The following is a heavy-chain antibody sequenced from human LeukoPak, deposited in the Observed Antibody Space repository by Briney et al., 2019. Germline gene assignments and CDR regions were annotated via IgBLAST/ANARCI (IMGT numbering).Heavy chain of an antibody. J-gene: IGHJ4*02. CDR2: IIPILGIA. CDR1: GGTFSSYA. Sequence: SVKVSCKASGGTFSSYAISWVRQAPGQGLEWMGRIIPILGIANYAQKFQGRVTITADKSTSTAYMELSSLRSEDTAEYYCASSSAIGWYQLPIPDGIAAAGNLDYWGQGTLVTVSS. V-gene: IGHV1-69*04. CDR3: ASSSAIGWYQLPIPDGIAAAGNLDY. D-gene: IGHD6-13*01.